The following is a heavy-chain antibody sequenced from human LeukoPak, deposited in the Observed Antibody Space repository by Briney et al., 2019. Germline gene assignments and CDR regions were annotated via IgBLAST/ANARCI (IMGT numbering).Heavy chain of an antibody. Sequence: PSETLSLTCTVSGGSISSYYWSWIRQPPGKGLEYIGYIYYSGSTNCNPSLKSRVTISVDTSKNQFSLKLSSVTAADTAVYYCARSDSGYALDYWGQGTLVTVSS. CDR2: IYYSGST. CDR1: GGSISSYY. D-gene: IGHD2-15*01. J-gene: IGHJ4*02. V-gene: IGHV4-59*01. CDR3: ARSDSGYALDY.